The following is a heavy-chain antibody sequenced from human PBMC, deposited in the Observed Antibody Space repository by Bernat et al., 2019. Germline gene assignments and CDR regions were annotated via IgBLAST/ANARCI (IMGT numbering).Heavy chain of an antibody. V-gene: IGHV3-23*01. D-gene: IGHD2-21*01. CDR1: GFTFSSYA. J-gene: IGHJ4*02. Sequence: EVQLLESGGGLVQPGGSLRLSCAVSGFTFSSYAMSWVRQAPGKGLEWVSAISGSGGSTYYADSVKGRFTISRDNSKNTLYLQMNSLRAEDTAVYYCAKDRVISSGRLYFDYWGQGTLVTVSS. CDR2: ISGSGGST. CDR3: AKDRVISSGRLYFDY.